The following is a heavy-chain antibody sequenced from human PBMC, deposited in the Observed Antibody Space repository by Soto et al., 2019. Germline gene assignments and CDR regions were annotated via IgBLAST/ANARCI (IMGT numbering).Heavy chain of an antibody. CDR2: FYPTGKT. J-gene: IGHJ6*02. CDR3: ARGGLDYGMDV. CDR1: GGSISSYY. V-gene: IGHV4-4*07. D-gene: IGHD3-16*01. Sequence: QVQLQESGPGLVKPSETLSLTCTVSGGSISSYYWCWTRQPAGKGLEWIGRFYPTGKTNYNPSLQSRLTMSADTSRNKFSLNLTSVTAADTAVYYCARGGLDYGMDVWGQGTTVTVSS.